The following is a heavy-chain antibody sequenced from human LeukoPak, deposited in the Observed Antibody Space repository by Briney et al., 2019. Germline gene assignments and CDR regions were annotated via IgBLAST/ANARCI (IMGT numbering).Heavy chain of an antibody. V-gene: IGHV3-11*05. CDR2: ISGSGSNT. J-gene: IGHJ5*02. Sequence: GGSLRLSCAASGFTFSDYYMSWIRQAPGKGLEWVSFISGSGSNTKYADSAKGRFTISRDNAKNSLYLQMNSLRVEDTAVYYCVRDSAHTVVVPAVIAPGLDNWFDPWGQGTLVTVSS. D-gene: IGHD2-2*01. CDR1: GFTFSDYY. CDR3: VRDSAHTVVVPAVIAPGLDNWFDP.